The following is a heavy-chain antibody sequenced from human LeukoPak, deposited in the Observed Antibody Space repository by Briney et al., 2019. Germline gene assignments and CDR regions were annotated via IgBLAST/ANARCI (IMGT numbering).Heavy chain of an antibody. Sequence: GGSLTLSCAAFGFTYSHYGMHWVRQVPGKGLEWVAVIWSDGTEKYYGDAVKGQFTISRDNSMKTLYLQMNSLRGDDTAVYYCAKDAQRGFDYSNSLEYWGQGTLVTVSS. J-gene: IGHJ4*02. CDR3: AKDAQRGFDYSNSLEY. CDR1: GFTYSHYG. CDR2: IWSDGTEK. V-gene: IGHV3-33*06. D-gene: IGHD4-11*01.